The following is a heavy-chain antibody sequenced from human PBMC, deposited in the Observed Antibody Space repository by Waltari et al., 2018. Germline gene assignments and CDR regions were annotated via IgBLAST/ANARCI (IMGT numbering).Heavy chain of an antibody. CDR3: ARDYGRYYDSSGYYYLP. D-gene: IGHD3-22*01. Sequence: QVQLVQSGAEVKKPGSSVKVSCKASGGTFSSYAISWVRQAPGQGLEWMGGIIPIFGTANYGQKFQGRVTITADESTSPAYMGLSSLRSEDTAVYYCARDYGRYYDSSGYYYLPWGQGTLVTVSS. CDR2: IIPIFGTA. CDR1: GGTFSSYA. V-gene: IGHV1-69*12. J-gene: IGHJ5*02.